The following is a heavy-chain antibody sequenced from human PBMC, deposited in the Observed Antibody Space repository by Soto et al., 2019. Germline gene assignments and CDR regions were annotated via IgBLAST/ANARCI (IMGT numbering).Heavy chain of an antibody. CDR2: MNPNSGNT. CDR3: ARGIRGRIVVVVAATSRGGYYYYYMDV. CDR1: GYTFTSYD. D-gene: IGHD2-15*01. Sequence: GASVNVSCKASGYTFTSYDINWVRHATGQGLEWMGWMNPNSGNTGYAQKFQGRVTMTRNTSISTAYMELSSLRSEDTAVYYCARGIRGRIVVVVAATSRGGYYYYYMDVWGKGTTVTVSS. V-gene: IGHV1-8*01. J-gene: IGHJ6*03.